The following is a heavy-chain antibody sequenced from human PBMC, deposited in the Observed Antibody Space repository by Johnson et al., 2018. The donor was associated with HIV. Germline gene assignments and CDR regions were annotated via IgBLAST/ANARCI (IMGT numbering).Heavy chain of an antibody. J-gene: IGHJ3*02. Sequence: EVQLVESGGGLVQPGRSLRLSCAASGFTFDDYAMHWVRQAPGKGLEWVSGINWNGGSTGYADSVKGRFTISRDNSKNTLNLQLNGLRPEDTAVYYCAKDRPLVVVTHDAFDIWGQGTVVTVSS. CDR3: AKDRPLVVVTHDAFDI. V-gene: IGHV3-9*01. CDR2: INWNGGST. CDR1: GFTFDDYA. D-gene: IGHD2-21*02.